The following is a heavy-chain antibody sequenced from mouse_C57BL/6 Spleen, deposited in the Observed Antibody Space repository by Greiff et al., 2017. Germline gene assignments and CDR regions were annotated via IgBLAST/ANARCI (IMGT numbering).Heavy chain of an antibody. J-gene: IGHJ2*01. Sequence: VQLVESGPGLVQPSQSLSITCTVSGFSLTSYGVHWVRQSPGKGLEWLGVIWRGGSTDYNAAFMSRLSITKDNSKSQVFFKMNSLQADDTAIYYCAKEGIYYGYDLDYWGQGTTLTVSS. CDR2: IWRGGST. V-gene: IGHV2-5*01. CDR3: AKEGIYYGYDLDY. D-gene: IGHD2-2*01. CDR1: GFSLTSYG.